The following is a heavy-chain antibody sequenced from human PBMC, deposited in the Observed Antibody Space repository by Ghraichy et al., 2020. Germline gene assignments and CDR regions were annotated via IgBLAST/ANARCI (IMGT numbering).Heavy chain of an antibody. CDR1: GFTFSTYG. CDR2: ISADGNKK. Sequence: LSLTCAASGFTFSTYGMVWVRQAPGKGLEWVAIISADGNKKYYADSVKGRFTISRDNSKNTLYLQMNSPRAEDTAVYYCAKEEGVVTAHFDYWGQGTLVTVSS. D-gene: IGHD2-21*02. J-gene: IGHJ4*02. V-gene: IGHV3-30*18. CDR3: AKEEGVVTAHFDY.